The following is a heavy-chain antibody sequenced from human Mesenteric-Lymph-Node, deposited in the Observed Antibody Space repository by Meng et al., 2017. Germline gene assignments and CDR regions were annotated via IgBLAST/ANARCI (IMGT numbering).Heavy chain of an antibody. CDR3: ARGALTGPFDY. CDR2: ISGSGGST. Sequence: GESLKISCAASGFTFSSYAMSWVRQAPGKGLEWVSAISGSGGSTYYADSVKGRFTISRDNSKNTLYLQMNSLRAEDTAVYYCARGALTGPFDYWGQGTLVTVSS. CDR1: GFTFSSYA. J-gene: IGHJ4*02. V-gene: IGHV3-23*01. D-gene: IGHD3-9*01.